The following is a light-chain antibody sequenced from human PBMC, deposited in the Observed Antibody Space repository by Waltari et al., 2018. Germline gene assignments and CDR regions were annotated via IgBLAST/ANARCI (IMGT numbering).Light chain of an antibody. CDR2: SNN. V-gene: IGLV1-44*01. J-gene: IGLJ3*02. CDR1: SPNIGTTT. Sequence: QSVLTQPPSASGTPGQRVTMSCSGGSPNIGTTTVTWYQQLPGTAPKLLIYSNNQRPSGVPDRFSGSKSGTSASLAISGLQSEDEAIYYCAAWDDSLIGPVFGGGTRLTVL. CDR3: AAWDDSLIGPV.